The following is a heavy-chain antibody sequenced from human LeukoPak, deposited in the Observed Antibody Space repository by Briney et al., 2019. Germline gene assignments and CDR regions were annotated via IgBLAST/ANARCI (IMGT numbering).Heavy chain of an antibody. D-gene: IGHD6-13*01. Sequence: GGSLRLSCAASGFTFSSYAMSWVRQAPGKGLEWVSAISGSGGSTYYADSMKGRFTISRDNSKNTLYLQMNSLRAEDTAVYYCAKDPGYSSYPVGDYWGQGTLVTVSS. CDR3: AKDPGYSSYPVGDY. V-gene: IGHV3-23*01. CDR2: ISGSGGST. CDR1: GFTFSSYA. J-gene: IGHJ4*02.